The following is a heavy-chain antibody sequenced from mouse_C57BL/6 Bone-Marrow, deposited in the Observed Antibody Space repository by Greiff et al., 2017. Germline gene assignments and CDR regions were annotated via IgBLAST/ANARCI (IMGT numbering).Heavy chain of an antibody. CDR1: GFTFSSYG. CDR2: ISSGGSYT. D-gene: IGHD2-3*01. J-gene: IGHJ2*01. V-gene: IGHV5-6*01. Sequence: EVKLVESGGDLVKPGGSLKLSCAASGFTFSSYGMSWVRQTPDKRLEWVATISSGGSYTYYPDSVKGRFTISRDNAKNTLYLQMSSLKSEVKAMYYCARWGWLLPFDYWGQGTTLTVSS. CDR3: ARWGWLLPFDY.